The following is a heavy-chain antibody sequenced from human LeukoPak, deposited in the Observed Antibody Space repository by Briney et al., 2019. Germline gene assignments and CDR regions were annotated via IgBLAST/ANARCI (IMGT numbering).Heavy chain of an antibody. Sequence: ASVKVSCKASGYTFTGYYMHWVRQAPGQGLEWMGWINPNSGGTNYAQKFQGWVTMTRDTSISTAYMELSRLRSDDTAVYYCARGLLWFGELTSVAFDIWGQGTMVTVSS. J-gene: IGHJ3*02. D-gene: IGHD3-10*01. CDR2: INPNSGGT. CDR1: GYTFTGYY. V-gene: IGHV1-2*04. CDR3: ARGLLWFGELTSVAFDI.